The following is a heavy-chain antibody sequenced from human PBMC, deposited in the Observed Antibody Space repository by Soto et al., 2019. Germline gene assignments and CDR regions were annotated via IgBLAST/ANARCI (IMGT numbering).Heavy chain of an antibody. CDR1: GFSLSTSGVG. V-gene: IGHV2-5*02. CDR2: IYWDDAK. Sequence: QITLKESGPTLVKPTQTLTLTCTFSGFSLSTSGVGVGWIRQPPGKALEWLALIYWDDAKRYSPSLKSRLTITKDTAKTQVVLTMTNMDPVDTATYYCAHSSPFWSGYPCYFDYWGQGTLVTVSS. D-gene: IGHD3-3*01. J-gene: IGHJ4*02. CDR3: AHSSPFWSGYPCYFDY.